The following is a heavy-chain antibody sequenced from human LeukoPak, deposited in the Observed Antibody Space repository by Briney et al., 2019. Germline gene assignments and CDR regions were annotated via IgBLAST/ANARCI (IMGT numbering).Heavy chain of an antibody. J-gene: IGHJ4*02. Sequence: GGSLRLSCAASGFIVSGDFMSWVRQAPGKGLEWVSVIYSDGSTYYADSVKGRFTISRDNSKNTLDLQMTGLRAEDTAVYYCARERGRGRDSPWFDYWGQGTLVTVS. CDR1: GFIVSGDF. V-gene: IGHV3-53*01. CDR2: IYSDGST. CDR3: ARERGRGRDSPWFDY. D-gene: IGHD1-26*01.